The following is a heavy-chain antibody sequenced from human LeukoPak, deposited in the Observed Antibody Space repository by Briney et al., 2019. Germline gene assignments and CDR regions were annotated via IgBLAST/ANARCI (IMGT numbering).Heavy chain of an antibody. J-gene: IGHJ4*02. CDR2: IWYDESRK. CDR1: GFTFSSYA. Sequence: GGSLRLSCAASGFTFSSYAMSWVRQAPGRGLEWVAVIWYDESRKYYADSVKGRFTISRDTSKNTLYVQMNSLRVEDTAVYYCAKDEGSGIFDYWGQGTLVTVSS. D-gene: IGHD3-10*01. V-gene: IGHV3-33*06. CDR3: AKDEGSGIFDY.